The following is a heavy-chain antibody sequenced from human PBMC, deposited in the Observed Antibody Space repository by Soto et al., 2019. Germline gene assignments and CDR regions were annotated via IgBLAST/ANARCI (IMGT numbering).Heavy chain of an antibody. CDR1: GYTFTNYD. J-gene: IGHJ4*02. CDR2: MNPNRGNT. Sequence: QVQLVQSGAEVKKPGASVKVSCKASGYTFTNYDINWVRQATGQGLEWMGWMNPNRGNTDYAQKFQGRVTMTSNASISTAYMELSSLRSDDAAVYYCVRGGGYYDCFTGYDFWGQGTLVTVSS. CDR3: VRGGGYYDCFTGYDF. V-gene: IGHV1-8*01. D-gene: IGHD3-9*01.